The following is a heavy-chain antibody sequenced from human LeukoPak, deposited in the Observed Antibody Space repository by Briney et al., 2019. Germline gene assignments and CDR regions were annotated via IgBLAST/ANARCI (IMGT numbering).Heavy chain of an antibody. CDR3: ARVPYCGGDCPPRD. CDR1: GYTFTSYD. V-gene: IGHV1-8*01. CDR2: MNPNSGNT. D-gene: IGHD2-21*02. Sequence: GASVKVSCKASGYTFTSYDINWVRQATGQGLEWMGWMNPNSGNTDYAQKFQGRVTMTRNTSISTAYMELSSLRSEDTAVYYCARVPYCGGDCPPRDWGQGTLVTVSS. J-gene: IGHJ4*02.